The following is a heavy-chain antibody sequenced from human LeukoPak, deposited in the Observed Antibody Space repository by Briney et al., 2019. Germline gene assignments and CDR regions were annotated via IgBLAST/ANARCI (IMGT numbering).Heavy chain of an antibody. CDR1: GFMFKSYA. J-gene: IGHJ4*02. Sequence: GGSLRLSCAASGFMFKSYAMSWVRQAPGKGLEWLSGITGRGDDTKYADSVKGRFIISRDNSKNTVHLHLNGLTVEGAAVYYCAKDIFSSVGTPDYWGQGTRVTVSS. CDR3: AKDIFSSVGTPDY. CDR2: ITGRGDDT. V-gene: IGHV3-23*01. D-gene: IGHD3-3*02.